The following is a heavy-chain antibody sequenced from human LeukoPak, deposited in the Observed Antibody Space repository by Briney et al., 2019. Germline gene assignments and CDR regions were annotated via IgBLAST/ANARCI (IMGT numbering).Heavy chain of an antibody. CDR1: GSSIGTSY. Sequence: SDTLSPTCSVAGSSIGTSYWNWIRQLPEKRREYLGYIYYSGSTSYNPSLKSRVTMSVDTSKNQFSLKLTSVTAADTAVYYCASSRGVVTAYDIWGQGTMVTVSS. V-gene: IGHV4-59*07. D-gene: IGHD2-21*02. CDR2: IYYSGST. CDR3: ASSRGVVTAYDI. J-gene: IGHJ3*02.